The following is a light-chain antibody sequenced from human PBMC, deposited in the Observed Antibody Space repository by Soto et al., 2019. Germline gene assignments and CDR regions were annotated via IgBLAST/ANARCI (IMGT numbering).Light chain of an antibody. V-gene: IGKV3-20*01. Sequence: EIVLTQSPGTLSLSPGERATLSCRASQSVTSTYLAWYQQTPGQAPRLLIYGTSNRATGVPDRFSGSGSGTDFTLNISGLEPEDSAVYYCQQSESSPRTFGQGTKVEIK. J-gene: IGKJ1*01. CDR2: GTS. CDR3: QQSESSPRT. CDR1: QSVTSTY.